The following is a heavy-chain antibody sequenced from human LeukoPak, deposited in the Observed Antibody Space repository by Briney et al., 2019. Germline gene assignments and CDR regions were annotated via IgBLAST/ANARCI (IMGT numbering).Heavy chain of an antibody. CDR3: ARDGRYSSSCPKGYDY. V-gene: IGHV4-31*03. CDR2: IYYRGST. D-gene: IGHD6-13*01. CDR1: GGSISSVGYY. Sequence: SETLSLTCSVAGGSISSVGYYWSWIRHHPWKGLEWIGHIYYRGSTYYNPSLKRRVTISVDTSKNQFSMKLSSVTAADTAVYYCARDGRYSSSCPKGYDYWGQGTLVTVSS. J-gene: IGHJ4*02.